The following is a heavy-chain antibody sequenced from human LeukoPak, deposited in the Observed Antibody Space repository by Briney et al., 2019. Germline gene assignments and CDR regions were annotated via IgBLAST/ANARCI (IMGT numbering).Heavy chain of an antibody. V-gene: IGHV4-61*02. J-gene: IGHJ3*02. D-gene: IGHD2-15*01. CDR3: AREDIVVFNDAFDI. CDR2: IYTSGST. CDR1: GGSISSSNW. Sequence: SGTLSLTCAVSGGSISSSNWWSWVRQPAGKGLEWIGRIYTSGSTNYNPSLKSRVTISVDTSKNQFSLKLSSVTAADTAVYYCAREDIVVFNDAFDIWGQGTMVTVSS.